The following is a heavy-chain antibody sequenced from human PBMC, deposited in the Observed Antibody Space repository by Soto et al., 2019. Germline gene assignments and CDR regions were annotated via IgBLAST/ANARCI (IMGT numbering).Heavy chain of an antibody. J-gene: IGHJ5*02. CDR2: INAGNGNT. Sequence: ASVKVSCKASGYTFTSYAMHWVRQAPGQRLEWMGWINAGNGNTKYSQKFQGRVTITRDTSASTAYMELSSLRSEDPAVYYFARAGTGGYGGYDVARTYGSAPWGQEPWVPVSS. D-gene: IGHD5-12*01. CDR1: GYTFTSYA. CDR3: ARAGTGGYGGYDVARTYGSAP. V-gene: IGHV1-3*01.